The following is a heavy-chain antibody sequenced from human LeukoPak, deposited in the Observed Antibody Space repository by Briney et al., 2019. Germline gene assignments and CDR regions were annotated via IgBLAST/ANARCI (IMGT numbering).Heavy chain of an antibody. CDR1: GGSISSYY. D-gene: IGHD3-3*01. V-gene: IGHV4-59*01. J-gene: IGHJ6*02. Sequence: ASETLSLTCTVSGGSISSYYWSWIRQPPGKGLEWIGYIYYSGSTNYNPSLKSRVTISVDTSKNQFSLKLSSVTAADTAVYYCARAGRNYDFWSGYRDYYYYGMDVWGQGTTVTVSS. CDR3: ARAGRNYDFWSGYRDYYYYGMDV. CDR2: IYYSGST.